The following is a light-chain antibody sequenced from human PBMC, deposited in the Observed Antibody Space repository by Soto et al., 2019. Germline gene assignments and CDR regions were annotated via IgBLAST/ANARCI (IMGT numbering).Light chain of an antibody. CDR3: QQYNNWPALT. V-gene: IGKV3D-15*01. J-gene: IGKJ4*01. Sequence: EIVMTQSPATLSVSPGERATLSCRASQSVSANLAWYQQKPGQAPSLLIYGASTRATGIPARFGGSGSGTEFTLTISSLQSEDFAVYYCQQYNNWPALTFGGGTKVEVK. CDR2: GAS. CDR1: QSVSAN.